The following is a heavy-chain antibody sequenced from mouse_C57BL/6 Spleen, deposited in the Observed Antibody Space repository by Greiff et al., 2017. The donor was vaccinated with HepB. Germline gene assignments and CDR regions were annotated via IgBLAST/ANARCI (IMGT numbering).Heavy chain of an antibody. J-gene: IGHJ2*01. CDR1: GYTFTDYY. Sequence: EVQLQQSGPELVKPGASVKISCKASGYTFTDYYMNWVKQSHGKSLEWIGDINPNNGGTSYNQKFKGKATLTVDKSSSTAYMELRSLTSEDSAVYYCAREGDYGSFDYWGQGTTLTVSS. V-gene: IGHV1-26*01. CDR2: INPNNGGT. D-gene: IGHD1-1*01. CDR3: AREGDYGSFDY.